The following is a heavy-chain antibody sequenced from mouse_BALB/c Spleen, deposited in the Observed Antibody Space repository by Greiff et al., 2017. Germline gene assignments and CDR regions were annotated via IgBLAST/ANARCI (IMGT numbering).Heavy chain of an antibody. CDR2: INPSTGYT. J-gene: IGHJ3*01. CDR1: GYTFTSYW. D-gene: IGHD1-1*01. V-gene: IGHV1-7*01. CDR3: ARGSYGSSYAWFAY. Sequence: VQLQQSGAELAKPGASVKMSCKASGYTFTSYWMHWVKQRPGQGLEWIGYINPSTGYTEYNQKFKDKATLTADKSSSTAYMQLSSLTSEDSAVYSCARGSYGSSYAWFAYWGQGTLVTVSA.